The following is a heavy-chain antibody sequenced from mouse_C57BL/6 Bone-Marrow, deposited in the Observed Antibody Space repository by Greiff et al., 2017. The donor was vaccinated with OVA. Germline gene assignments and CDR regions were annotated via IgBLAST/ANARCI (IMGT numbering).Heavy chain of an antibody. V-gene: IGHV1-78*01. CDR2: IYPRDGST. CDR1: GYTFTDHT. CDR3: AGGSSYDWYFDD. D-gene: IGHD1-1*01. J-gene: IGHJ1*03. Sequence: QVQLQQPGAELVRPGTSVKLSCKVSGYTFTDHTIHWMKQRPEQGLEWIGYIYPRDGSTKYNEKFKGKATLTADKSSSTAYMQLNSLTSEDSAVYFCAGGSSYDWYFDDWGTGTTVTVSS.